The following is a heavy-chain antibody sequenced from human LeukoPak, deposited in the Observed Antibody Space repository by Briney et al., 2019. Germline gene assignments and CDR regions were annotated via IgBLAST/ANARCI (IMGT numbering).Heavy chain of an antibody. Sequence: GGSLRLSCAASGFTFNNYWMSWVRQAPGKGLEWVASIKQDAGEKYYMDSVKGRFTISRDNAKNSVYLQMNSLRSEDTAFYHCARDRCSSTSCYNTPNWFDPWGQGTLVTVSS. CDR3: ARDRCSSTSCYNTPNWFDP. CDR1: GFTFNNYW. V-gene: IGHV3-7*03. CDR2: IKQDAGEK. D-gene: IGHD2-2*02. J-gene: IGHJ5*02.